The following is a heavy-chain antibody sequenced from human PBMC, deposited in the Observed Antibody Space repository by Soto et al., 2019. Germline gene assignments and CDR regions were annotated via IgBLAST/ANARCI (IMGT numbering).Heavy chain of an antibody. V-gene: IGHV4-34*01. CDR1: GGSFSGYY. CDR2: INHSGST. CDR3: ARGGSLNYDILTGYVLGFDP. D-gene: IGHD3-9*01. Sequence: SETLSLTCAVYGGSFSGYYWSWIRQPPGKGLEWIGEINHSGSTNYNPSLKSRVTISVDTSKNQFSLKLSSVTAADTAVYYCARGGSLNYDILTGYVLGFDPWGQGTLVTAPQ. J-gene: IGHJ5*02.